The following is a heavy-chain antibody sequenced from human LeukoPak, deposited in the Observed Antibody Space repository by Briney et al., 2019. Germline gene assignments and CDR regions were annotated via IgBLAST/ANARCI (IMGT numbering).Heavy chain of an antibody. CDR2: IYYTGST. D-gene: IGHD2-2*01. Sequence: SETLSLTCTVSGGSISSFYWSWIRQPPGKGLGWIGYIYYTGSTNYNSSLKSRVTISVDTSKNQFSLNLSSVTAADTAMYYCARAVLATKSVHWFDSWGQGTLVTVSS. V-gene: IGHV4-59*01. CDR3: ARAVLATKSVHWFDS. CDR1: GGSISSFY. J-gene: IGHJ5*01.